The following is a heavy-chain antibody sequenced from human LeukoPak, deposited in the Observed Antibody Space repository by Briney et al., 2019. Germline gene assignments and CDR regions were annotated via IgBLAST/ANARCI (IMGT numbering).Heavy chain of an antibody. D-gene: IGHD5-18*01. CDR2: IYYSRNT. CDR1: GGSISSSSAY. CDR3: VSPRGFSYGYFDY. J-gene: IGHJ4*02. Sequence: SETLSLTCTVSGGSISSSSAYWGWIRQPPGKGLEWIGSIYYSRNTYYNPSLRSRVTISADTSKNQFSLTLGSVSATDTAVYYCVSPRGFSYGYFDYWGQGTLVTVSS. V-gene: IGHV4-39*01.